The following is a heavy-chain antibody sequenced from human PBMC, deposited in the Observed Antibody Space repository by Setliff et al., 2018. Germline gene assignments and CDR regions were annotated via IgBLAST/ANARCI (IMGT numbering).Heavy chain of an antibody. CDR1: GFTFSSYA. CDR2: ISGYGSRT. Sequence: QPGGSLRLSCAASGFTFSSYAMTWVRQAPGKGLEWVSGISGYGSRTYYADSVKGRSTISRDNSQNTMYLQMNSLRVEDTAVYYCVNSYRGYDDYPDYWGQGTLVTVSS. CDR3: VNSYRGYDDYPDY. D-gene: IGHD3-16*02. V-gene: IGHV3-23*01. J-gene: IGHJ4*02.